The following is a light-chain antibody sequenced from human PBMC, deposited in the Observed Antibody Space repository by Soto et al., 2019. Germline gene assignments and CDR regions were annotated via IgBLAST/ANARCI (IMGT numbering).Light chain of an antibody. CDR1: SSDVGGYNY. CDR3: SSYAAGSTLVL. J-gene: IGLJ2*01. V-gene: IGLV2-14*03. Sequence: QSALTQPASVSGSPGQSITISCTGTSSDVGGYNYVSWYQQHPGKAPKLMIYAVSNRPSGVSNRFSGSKSGITASLTISGLQAEDEADYYCSSYAAGSTLVLFGGGTKLTVL. CDR2: AVS.